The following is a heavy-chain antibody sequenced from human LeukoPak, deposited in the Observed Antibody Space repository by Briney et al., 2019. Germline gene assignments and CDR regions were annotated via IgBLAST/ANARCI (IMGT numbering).Heavy chain of an antibody. J-gene: IGHJ4*02. Sequence: SETLSLTCAVYGGSFSGYYWSWIRQSPGKGLEWIGEINHSGSNNYNPSLKSRVTISVDTSKNQFSLKLRSVSAADTAIYYCATSEGGGFFDYWGQGTPVTVSS. CDR3: ATSEGGGFFDY. CDR2: INHSGSN. CDR1: GGSFSGYY. D-gene: IGHD4-23*01. V-gene: IGHV4-34*01.